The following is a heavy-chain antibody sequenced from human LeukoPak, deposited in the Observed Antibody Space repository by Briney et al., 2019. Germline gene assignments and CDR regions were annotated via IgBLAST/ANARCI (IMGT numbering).Heavy chain of an antibody. CDR3: ARLGSSATYYYYGMDV. CDR2: IYYSGST. J-gene: IGHJ6*02. Sequence: PSETLSLTCTVSGGSISSYYWSWIRQPPGKGLEWIGYIYYSGSTNYNPSLKSRVTISVDTSKNQFSLKLSSVTAADTAVYYCARLGSSATYYYYGMDVWGQGTTVTVSS. D-gene: IGHD2-2*01. CDR1: GGSISSYY. V-gene: IGHV4-59*08.